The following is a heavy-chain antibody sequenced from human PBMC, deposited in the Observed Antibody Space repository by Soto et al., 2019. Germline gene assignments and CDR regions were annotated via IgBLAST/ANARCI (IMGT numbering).Heavy chain of an antibody. J-gene: IGHJ4*02. CDR2: ISYDGSNK. D-gene: IGHD6-13*01. Sequence: GGSLRLSCAASGFTFSSYGMHWVRQAPGKGLEWVAVISYDGSNKYYADSVKGRFTISRDNSKNTLYLQMNSLRAEDTAVYYCAKDVGGSSWYDAYFDYWGQGTLVTVSS. V-gene: IGHV3-30*18. CDR1: GFTFSSYG. CDR3: AKDVGGSSWYDAYFDY.